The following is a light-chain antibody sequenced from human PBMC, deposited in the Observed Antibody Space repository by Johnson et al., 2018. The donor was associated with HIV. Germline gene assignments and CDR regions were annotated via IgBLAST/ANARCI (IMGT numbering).Light chain of an antibody. CDR1: SSNIGNNY. CDR3: GTWDSSLRVGF. V-gene: IGLV1-51*01. J-gene: IGLJ1*01. CDR2: DNN. Sequence: QSVLTQPPSVSAAPGQKVTISCSGSSSNIGNNYVSWYQQLPGRAPKLLIYDNNKRPSGIPDRFSGSKSGTSATLGITGLQTGDEADYYCGTWDSSLRVGFFGTGCKVTVL.